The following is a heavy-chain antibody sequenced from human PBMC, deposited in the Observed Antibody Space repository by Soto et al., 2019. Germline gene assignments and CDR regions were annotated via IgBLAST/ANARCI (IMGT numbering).Heavy chain of an antibody. J-gene: IGHJ5*02. D-gene: IGHD1-20*01. CDR3: AKDAVPYNGKWDWFDT. CDR1: GFTFGDYA. Sequence: QFLESGGGLVQPGGSLRVHCVASGFTFGDYAMSWVRQAPGKGLEWVSSIGGTGSDTYYAASVKGRFTISRDNSKSMLYLQMNNLRVDDTAIYYCAKDAVPYNGKWDWFDTWGQGTLVTVSS. CDR2: IGGTGSDT. V-gene: IGHV3-23*01.